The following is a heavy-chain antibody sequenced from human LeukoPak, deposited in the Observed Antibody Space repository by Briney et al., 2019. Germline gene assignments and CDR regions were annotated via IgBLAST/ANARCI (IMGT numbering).Heavy chain of an antibody. D-gene: IGHD3-10*01. V-gene: IGHV3-30*03. CDR1: GFTFTSYG. CDR3: ARDLSPVVRASPMGY. Sequence: GTSLRLSCAASGFTFTSYGMHWVRQAPGKGLEWVALITFDGYYKYYSDSVKGRFTISSDTSKNTMYLQMNSLRAEDTAVYYCARDLSPVVRASPMGYWGQGTLVAVSS. J-gene: IGHJ4*02. CDR2: ITFDGYYK.